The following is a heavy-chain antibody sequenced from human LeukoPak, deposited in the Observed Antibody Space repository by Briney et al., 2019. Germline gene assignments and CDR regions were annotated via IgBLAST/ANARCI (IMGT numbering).Heavy chain of an antibody. J-gene: IGHJ1*01. D-gene: IGHD6-19*01. V-gene: IGHV4-39*07. CDR2: IYYSGST. CDR3: ARVSSGWSPRSEYFQH. Sequence: SETLSLTCTVSGGSISSGYYYWGWIRQPPGKGLEWIGSIYYSGSTYYNPSLKSRVTISVDTSKNQFSLKLSSVTAADTAVYYCARVSSGWSPRSEYFQHWGQGTLVTVSS. CDR1: GGSISSGYYY.